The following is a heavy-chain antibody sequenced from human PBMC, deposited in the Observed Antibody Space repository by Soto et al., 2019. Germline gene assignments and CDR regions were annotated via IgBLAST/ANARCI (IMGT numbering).Heavy chain of an antibody. CDR3: ASSRSDQLPFDP. Sequence: GASVKVSCKASGYTFTSYDINWVRQATGQGLEWMGWMNPNSGNTGYAQKFQGRVTMTRNTSISTAYMELSSLRSEDTAVYYCASSRSDQLPFDPWGQGTLVTVSS. CDR2: MNPNSGNT. D-gene: IGHD1-26*01. J-gene: IGHJ5*02. CDR1: GYTFTSYD. V-gene: IGHV1-8*01.